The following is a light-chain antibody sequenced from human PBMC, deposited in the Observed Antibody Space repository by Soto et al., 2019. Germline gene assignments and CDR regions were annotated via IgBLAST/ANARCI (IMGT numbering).Light chain of an antibody. V-gene: IGLV2-8*01. Sequence: SVLTQPPSASGSPGQSVTISCTGTSSDVGGDNYVSWYQQHPGKAPKLMIYEVNKRPSGVPYRFSGSKSGNTASLTVSGLQAEDEADYYCSSYAGRNTFVFGTGTRSPS. J-gene: IGLJ1*01. CDR2: EVN. CDR1: SSDVGGDNY. CDR3: SSYAGRNTFV.